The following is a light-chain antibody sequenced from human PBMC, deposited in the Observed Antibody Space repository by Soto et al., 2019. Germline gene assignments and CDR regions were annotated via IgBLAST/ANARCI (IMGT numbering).Light chain of an antibody. CDR1: SGHSSYA. Sequence: QLVLTQSPSASASLGASVKLTCTLSSGHSSYAIAWHQQQPEKGPRYLMKLNSDGSHSKGDGIPDRFSGSSSGAERYLTISRLQSEDEADCYCQTWGTGLLVFGGGTKLTVL. V-gene: IGLV4-69*01. CDR2: LNSDGSH. CDR3: QTWGTGLLV. J-gene: IGLJ3*02.